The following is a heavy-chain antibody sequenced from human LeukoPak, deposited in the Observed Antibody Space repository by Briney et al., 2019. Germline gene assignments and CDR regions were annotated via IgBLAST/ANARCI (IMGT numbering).Heavy chain of an antibody. V-gene: IGHV1-2*02. CDR2: INPNSGGT. D-gene: IGHD6-19*01. CDR1: GYTFTGYY. J-gene: IGHJ4*02. CDR3: ARVSRYSSGWRNFDY. Sequence: ASVKVSCKASGYTFTGYYMHWVRQAPGQGLEWMGWINPNSGGTNYAQKFQGRVTMTRDTSISSAYMELSRLRSDGTAVYYCARVSRYSSGWRNFDYWGQGTLVTVSS.